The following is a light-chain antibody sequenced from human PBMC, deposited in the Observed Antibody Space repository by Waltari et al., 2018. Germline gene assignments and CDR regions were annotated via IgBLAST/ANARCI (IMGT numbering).Light chain of an antibody. J-gene: IGKJ4*01. Sequence: DIVLTKSPGSLSLSPGERATLSCTASQSVSSNYLAWYQQKPGQAPRLLIYGASTRATGIPDRFSGSGSGTDFTLTITRLEPEECAVYYCQQYASSPLTFGGGTKVEIK. CDR2: GAS. CDR3: QQYASSPLT. CDR1: QSVSSNY. V-gene: IGKV3-20*01.